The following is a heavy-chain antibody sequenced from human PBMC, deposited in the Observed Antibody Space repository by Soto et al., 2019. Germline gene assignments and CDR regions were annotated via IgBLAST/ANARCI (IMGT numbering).Heavy chain of an antibody. Sequence: EIQLLESGGKLVRPGGSLRLSCEASGFTFKKYAMSWVRQAPGEGLQWVSSISAGSGGIYYADSVKGRFTISRDNSRNRLYLQMNSLRVDDTAMYYCAKASDGYFGWQVLGGQGTLVAVSS. CDR2: ISAGSGGI. D-gene: IGHD3-9*01. CDR3: AKASDGYFGWQVL. J-gene: IGHJ4*02. CDR1: GFTFKKYA. V-gene: IGHV3-23*01.